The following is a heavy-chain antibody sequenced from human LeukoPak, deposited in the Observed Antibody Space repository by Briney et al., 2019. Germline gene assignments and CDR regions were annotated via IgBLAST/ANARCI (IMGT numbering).Heavy chain of an antibody. D-gene: IGHD6-13*01. CDR2: ISYDGGNK. J-gene: IGHJ4*02. CDR1: GFTFSSYA. Sequence: GRSLRLSCAASGFTFSSYAMHWVRQAPGKGLEWVAVISYDGGNKYYADSVKGRFTISRDNSKNTLYLQMNSLSAEDTAVYYCARGDPSSSWYFDYWGQGTLVTVSS. V-gene: IGHV3-30*04. CDR3: ARGDPSSSWYFDY.